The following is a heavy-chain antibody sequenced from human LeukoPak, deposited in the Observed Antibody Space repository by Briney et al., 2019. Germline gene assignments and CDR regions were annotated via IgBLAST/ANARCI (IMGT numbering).Heavy chain of an antibody. J-gene: IGHJ4*02. Sequence: ASVKVSCKASGYTFTGYYMHWVRQAPGRELEWMGWLSPNSGDTKFAQKFQGRVTMTRDTSISTAYMDLSRLRSDDTAVYYCARATDISSWYLAYWGQGTLVTVSS. D-gene: IGHD6-13*01. V-gene: IGHV1-2*02. CDR2: LSPNSGDT. CDR1: GYTFTGYY. CDR3: ARATDISSWYLAY.